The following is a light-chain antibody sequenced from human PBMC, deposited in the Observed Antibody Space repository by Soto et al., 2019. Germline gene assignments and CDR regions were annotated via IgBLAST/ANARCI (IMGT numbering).Light chain of an antibody. Sequence: QSVLTQPPSASGAPGQRVTISCSGSSSNIGSNYVYWYQQLPGTPPKLLIYRNNQRRSGVPDRFSGSKSGTSVSLAISGLRSEDEANYYCAAWDDSLSGVLFGGGTKLTVL. J-gene: IGLJ2*01. CDR3: AAWDDSLSGVL. V-gene: IGLV1-47*01. CDR1: SSNIGSNY. CDR2: RNN.